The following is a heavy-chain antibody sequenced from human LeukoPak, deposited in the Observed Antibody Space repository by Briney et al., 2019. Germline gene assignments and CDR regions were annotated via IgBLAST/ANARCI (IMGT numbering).Heavy chain of an antibody. J-gene: IGHJ4*02. V-gene: IGHV3-48*03. CDR2: ISSSGSTI. Sequence: GRSLRLSCAATGFTFSSYEMNWVRQAPGKGLEWVSYISSSGSTIYYADSVKGRFTISRDNAKNSLYLQMNSLRAEDTAVYYCARDLWRPDYYGSGRTEYYFDYWGQGTLVTVSS. CDR3: ARDLWRPDYYGSGRTEYYFDY. CDR1: GFTFSSYE. D-gene: IGHD3-10*01.